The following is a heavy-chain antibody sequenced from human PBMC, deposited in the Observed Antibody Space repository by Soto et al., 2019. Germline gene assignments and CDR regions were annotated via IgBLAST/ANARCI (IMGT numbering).Heavy chain of an antibody. CDR1: GFTFSGHW. J-gene: IGHJ4*02. D-gene: IGHD6-13*01. V-gene: IGHV3-7*04. CDR2: IKEDGSEK. Sequence: EEQLVESGGGLVQPGGSLRVSCAASGFTFSGHWMTWVRQAPGKGLEWVASIKEDGSEKKYVDSAKGRFTISRDNAKKSLYLQMNSLRGDDMAVYYCARGGSNRFGLWGQGTLVTVSS. CDR3: ARGGSNRFGL.